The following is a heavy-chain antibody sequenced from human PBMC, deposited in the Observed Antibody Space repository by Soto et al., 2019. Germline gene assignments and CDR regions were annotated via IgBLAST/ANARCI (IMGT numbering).Heavy chain of an antibody. CDR2: ISGSGGST. D-gene: IGHD2-2*01. CDR3: AKEPTGGCSSTGCYARSFAY. V-gene: IGHV3-23*01. J-gene: IGHJ4*02. CDR1: GFTFSSYA. Sequence: EVQLLESGGGLVQPGGSLRLSCAASGFTFSSYAMSWVRQAPGKGLEWVSAISGSGGSTYYSYSVKCLFTISRDNSKNTLYLQMHSLRAEDTAVYYCAKEPTGGCSSTGCYARSFAYWGQGTLVTVSS.